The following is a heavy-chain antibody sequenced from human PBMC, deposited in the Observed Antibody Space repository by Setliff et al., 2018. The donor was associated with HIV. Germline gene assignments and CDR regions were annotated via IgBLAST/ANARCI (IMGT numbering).Heavy chain of an antibody. CDR1: GFTVSSNS. CDR3: ARDSQRATVTTSGSWSHDY. CDR2: IKSDGSYT. D-gene: IGHD4-17*01. J-gene: IGHJ4*02. V-gene: IGHV3-74*01. Sequence: GGSLRLSCAAPGFTVSSNSMSWVRQAPGKGLEWVSRIKSDGSYTSYADSAKGRFTISRDNAKNTLHLQMNSLRAEDTALYYCARDSQRATVTTSGSWSHDYWGQGTLVTVSS.